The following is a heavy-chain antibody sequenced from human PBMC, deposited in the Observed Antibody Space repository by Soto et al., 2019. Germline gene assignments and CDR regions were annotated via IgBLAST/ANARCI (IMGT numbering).Heavy chain of an antibody. J-gene: IGHJ4*02. CDR2: INAGNGNT. CDR3: ARGLSSVRGGNHNDY. D-gene: IGHD3-10*01. CDR1: GYTFTSYA. Sequence: QVQLVQSGAEVKKPGASVKVSCKASGYTFTSYAMHWVRQAPGQRLEWMGWINAGNGNTKYSQKFQGRVTITRDTSASTAYMELSSLRSEDTAVYYCARGLSSVRGGNHNDYWGQGTLVTVSS. V-gene: IGHV1-3*01.